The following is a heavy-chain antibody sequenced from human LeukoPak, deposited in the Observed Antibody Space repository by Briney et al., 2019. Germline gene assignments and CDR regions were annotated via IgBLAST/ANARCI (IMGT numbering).Heavy chain of an antibody. J-gene: IGHJ3*02. CDR2: ISSSGSTI. D-gene: IGHD2-15*01. V-gene: IGHV3-11*01. Sequence: GGSLRLSCAASGFTFSDYYMSWIRQAPGKGLEWVSYISSSGSTIYYADSVKGRFTISRDNAKNSLYLQMNSLRAEDTAVYYCAKSVAPYCSGGSCFDAFDIWGQGTMVTVSS. CDR3: AKSVAPYCSGGSCFDAFDI. CDR1: GFTFSDYY.